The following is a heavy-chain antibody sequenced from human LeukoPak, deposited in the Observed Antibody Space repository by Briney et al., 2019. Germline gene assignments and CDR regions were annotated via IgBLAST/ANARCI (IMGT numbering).Heavy chain of an antibody. D-gene: IGHD5-18*01. V-gene: IGHV4-34*01. CDR2: INHSGST. Sequence: SETLSLTCAVYGGSFSGYYWSWIRQPPGKGLEWIGEINHSGSTNYNPSLKSRVTISVDTSKNQFSLKLISVTAADTAVYYCASLSRRYSYGAYYFDYWGQGTLVTVSS. J-gene: IGHJ4*02. CDR1: GGSFSGYY. CDR3: ASLSRRYSYGAYYFDY.